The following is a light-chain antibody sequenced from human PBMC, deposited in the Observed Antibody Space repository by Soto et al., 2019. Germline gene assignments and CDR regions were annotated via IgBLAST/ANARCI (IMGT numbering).Light chain of an antibody. CDR1: SSDVGGYNY. CDR2: DVS. Sequence: QSALTPPASVSGSPGQSITISCTGTSSDVGGYNYVSWYQQHPCKAPKLMIYDVSNRPSGVSNRFSGSKSGNTASLTISGRQAEDEADYYCSSYTSSSIVFGGGTKVTVL. CDR3: SSYTSSSIV. V-gene: IGLV2-14*01. J-gene: IGLJ2*01.